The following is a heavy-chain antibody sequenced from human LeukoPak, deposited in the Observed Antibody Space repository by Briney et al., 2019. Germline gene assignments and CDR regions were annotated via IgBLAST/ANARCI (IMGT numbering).Heavy chain of an antibody. J-gene: IGHJ5*02. V-gene: IGHV4-4*02. D-gene: IGHD6-13*01. CDR2: IYQSGRT. CDR3: ARKGSSTWYTYWFDP. Sequence: SETLSLTCDVSGDSISSSYWWTWVRQPPGEGLEWIGEIYQSGRTNYDSSVKSRVTISLDKSKNNLSLKVSCLTAADTAVYYCARKGSSTWYTYWFDPWGQGTLVTVSS. CDR1: GDSISSSYW.